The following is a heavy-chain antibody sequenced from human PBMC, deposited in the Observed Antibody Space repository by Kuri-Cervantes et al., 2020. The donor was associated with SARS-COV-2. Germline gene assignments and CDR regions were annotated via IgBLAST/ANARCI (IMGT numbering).Heavy chain of an antibody. CDR1: GFTFNAYW. CDR2: IKQDGSEK. Sequence: GGSLRLSCETSGFTFNAYWMTWVRQAPGRGLEGVANIKQDGSEKWYVDSVKGRFTISRDNAKNSVYLQMNSLRAEDTAVYYCARTSTWSIYFDYWGQGTLVTVSS. J-gene: IGHJ4*02. V-gene: IGHV3-7*01. CDR3: ARTSTWSIYFDY. D-gene: IGHD2-8*02.